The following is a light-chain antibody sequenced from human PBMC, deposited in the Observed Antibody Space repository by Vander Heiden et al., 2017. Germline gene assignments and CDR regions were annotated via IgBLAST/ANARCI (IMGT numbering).Light chain of an antibody. CDR2: GNS. J-gene: IGLJ2*01. CDR1: SSNIGAGND. CDR3: QSYDTSDGV. Sequence: QSVLTQPPSVSGAPGQRVTISCPGSSSNIGAGNDVHWNQQLPGKAPKLLIYGNSERPSGVPDRFSGSKSGTSAALVITGLQVEDEADYYCQSYDTSDGVFGGGTKLTVL. V-gene: IGLV1-40*01.